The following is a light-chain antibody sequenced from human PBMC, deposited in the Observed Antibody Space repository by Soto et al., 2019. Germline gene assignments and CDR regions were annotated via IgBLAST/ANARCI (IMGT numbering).Light chain of an antibody. CDR2: DDN. J-gene: IGLJ1*01. CDR3: QVWDSSSDHYV. CDR1: DIASKS. Sequence: SYKRTQPPSVSVAPGQTARISWGGNDIASKSVHWSQQKPGQAPVLVVYDDNDRPSGIPERLSGSNSGDTATLTISRVEAGDEADYYCQVWDSSSDHYVFGSGTKVTVL. V-gene: IGLV3-21*02.